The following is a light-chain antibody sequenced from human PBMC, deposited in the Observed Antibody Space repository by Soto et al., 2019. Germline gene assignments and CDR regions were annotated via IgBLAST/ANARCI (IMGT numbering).Light chain of an antibody. Sequence: DIVMTQSPDSLAVSLGERATINCKSSQSVLYSPNNKNYLAWYQQKPGQPPNLLIYWASTRESGVPDRFSGSGSGTDFTLTISSLQAEDVAVYYCQQYYSTPRTFGQGTKVEIK. CDR2: WAS. V-gene: IGKV4-1*01. J-gene: IGKJ1*01. CDR3: QQYYSTPRT. CDR1: QSVLYSPNNKNY.